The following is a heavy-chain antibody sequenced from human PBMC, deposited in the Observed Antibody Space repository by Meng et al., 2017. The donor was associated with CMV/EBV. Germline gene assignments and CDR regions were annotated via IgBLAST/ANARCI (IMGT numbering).Heavy chain of an antibody. CDR3: ARDLLPGERITIFGVVIPAGFGY. Sequence: GGLLRPSCAASGFTFSSYSLNWVRQAPGKGLEWVSYISSSSSTIYYADSVKGRFTISRDNAKNSLYMQMNSLRAEDTAVYYCARDLLPGERITIFGVVIPAGFGYWGQGTLVTVSS. CDR1: GFTFSSYS. D-gene: IGHD3-3*01. V-gene: IGHV3-48*04. CDR2: ISSSSSTI. J-gene: IGHJ4*02.